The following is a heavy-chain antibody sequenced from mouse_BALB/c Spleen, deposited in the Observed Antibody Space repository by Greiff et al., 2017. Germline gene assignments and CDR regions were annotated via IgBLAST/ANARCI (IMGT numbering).Heavy chain of an antibody. V-gene: IGHV3-6*02. CDR1: GYSITSGYY. CDR3: ARDDYDGEAAMDY. J-gene: IGHJ4*01. CDR2: ISYDGSN. Sequence: EVQLQQSGPGLVKPSQSLSLTCSVTGYSITSGYYWNWIRQFPGNKLEWMGYISYDGSNNYNPSLKNRISITRDTSKNQFFLKLNSVTTEDTATYYCARDDYDGEAAMDYWGQGTSVTVSS. D-gene: IGHD2-4*01.